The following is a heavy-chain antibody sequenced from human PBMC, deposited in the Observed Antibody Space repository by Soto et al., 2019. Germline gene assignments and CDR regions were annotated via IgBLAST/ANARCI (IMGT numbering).Heavy chain of an antibody. D-gene: IGHD6-6*01. J-gene: IGHJ6*02. CDR3: ARDSSSVPAV. Sequence: XSVKDSCQASGYTFTGYGISWVRQAPGQGLEWMGWISAYNGNTNYAQKLQGRVTMTTDTSTSTAYMELRSLRSDDTAVYYCARDSSSVPAVWGQGTTVTVSS. CDR2: ISAYNGNT. V-gene: IGHV1-18*04. CDR1: GYTFTGYG.